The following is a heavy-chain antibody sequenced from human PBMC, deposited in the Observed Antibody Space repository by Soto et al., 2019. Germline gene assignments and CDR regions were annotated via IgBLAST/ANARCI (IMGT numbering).Heavy chain of an antibody. V-gene: IGHV3-30-3*01. CDR3: ARGPSSLTRFDY. D-gene: IGHD2-2*01. CDR1: GFTFSSYA. J-gene: IGHJ4*02. CDR2: ISFDGSNK. Sequence: LRLSCAASGFTFSSYAMKWVRQAPGKGLEWVAVISFDGSNKYYADSVKGRFTISRDNSKNTLYLQMNSLRAEDTAVYFCARGPSSLTRFDYWGQGTLVTVSS.